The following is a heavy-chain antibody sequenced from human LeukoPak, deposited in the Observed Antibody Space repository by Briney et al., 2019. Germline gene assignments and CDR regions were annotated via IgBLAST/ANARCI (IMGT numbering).Heavy chain of an antibody. V-gene: IGHV4-59*01. CDR2: IHYSGST. J-gene: IGHJ4*02. CDR1: GGSISSYY. D-gene: IGHD1-14*01. CDR3: ARGNQRHYED. Sequence: PSETLSLTCTVSGGSISSYYWSWIRQPPGKGLEWIGYIHYSGSTNYNPSLKSRVTISVDTSKNQFSLKLSSVTAADTAVYYCARGNQRHYEDWGQGTLVTVSS.